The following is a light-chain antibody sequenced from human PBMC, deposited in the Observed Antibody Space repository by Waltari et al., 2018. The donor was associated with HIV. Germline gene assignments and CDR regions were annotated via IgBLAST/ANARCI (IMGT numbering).Light chain of an antibody. CDR2: DDS. Sequence: SYVLTQPPSVSVPPRQTARLTCRGNNIGSKSGHWYQQKPGQAPLLDVYDDSDRPSGIPDRFSGSNSGNTATLTISRVEAGDEADYYCQVWDSFSDHWVFGGGTTLTVL. J-gene: IGLJ2*01. CDR3: QVWDSFSDHWV. V-gene: IGLV3-21*02. CDR1: NIGSKS.